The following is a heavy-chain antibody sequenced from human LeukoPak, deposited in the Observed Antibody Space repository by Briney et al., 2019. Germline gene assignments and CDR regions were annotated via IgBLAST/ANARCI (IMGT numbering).Heavy chain of an antibody. D-gene: IGHD6-13*01. Sequence: ASVKVSCKASGYTFTSYDINWVRQATGQGLEWMGWMNPNSGNTGYAQKFQGRVTMTRNTSISTAYMELSSLRSEDTAVYYCARGRAAGTVDWFGPWGQGTLVTVSS. CDR1: GYTFTSYD. CDR3: ARGRAAGTVDWFGP. CDR2: MNPNSGNT. J-gene: IGHJ5*02. V-gene: IGHV1-8*01.